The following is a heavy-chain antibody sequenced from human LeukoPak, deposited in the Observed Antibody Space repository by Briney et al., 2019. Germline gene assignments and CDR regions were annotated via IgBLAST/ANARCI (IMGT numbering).Heavy chain of an antibody. D-gene: IGHD1-26*01. Sequence: GGSLRLSCVASGFTFSSHAMSWVRQAPGKGLEWVSTISGSGDSTFYANSVKGRFTISRDNSKNTLYLQMSSLRADDTAMYYCAKLILGARSLFDFRGQGILVTVSS. CDR2: ISGSGDST. CDR1: GFTFSSHA. CDR3: AKLILGARSLFDF. J-gene: IGHJ4*02. V-gene: IGHV3-23*01.